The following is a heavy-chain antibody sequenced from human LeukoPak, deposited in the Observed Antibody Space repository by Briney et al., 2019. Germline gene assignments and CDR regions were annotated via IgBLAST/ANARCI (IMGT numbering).Heavy chain of an antibody. CDR2: MNPNSGNT. Sequence: GASVKVSCKASGYTFTSYDINWVRQAIGQGLEWMGWMNPNSGNTGYAQKFQGRVTMTRNTSISTAYMELSSLRSEDTAVYYCARVVVGATIPHYWGQGTLVTVSS. CDR1: GYTFTSYD. CDR3: ARVVVGATIPHY. D-gene: IGHD1-26*01. V-gene: IGHV1-8*01. J-gene: IGHJ4*02.